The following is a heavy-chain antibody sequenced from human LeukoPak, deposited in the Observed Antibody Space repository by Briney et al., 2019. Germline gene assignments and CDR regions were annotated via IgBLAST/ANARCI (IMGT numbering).Heavy chain of an antibody. CDR2: IYYSGTT. CDR3: ARMVGPMYFDL. D-gene: IGHD1-26*01. Sequence: SETLSLTCTVSCGSISSGGYYWSLIRQHPGKGLEWIGHIYYSGTTYYNPSLKSRVTISVDTSKNQFSPKLSSVTAADTALYYCARMVGPMYFDLWGRGALVTVCS. V-gene: IGHV4-31*03. J-gene: IGHJ2*01. CDR1: CGSISSGGYY.